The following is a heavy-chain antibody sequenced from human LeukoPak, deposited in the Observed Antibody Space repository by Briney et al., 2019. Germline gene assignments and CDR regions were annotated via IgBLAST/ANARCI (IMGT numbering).Heavy chain of an antibody. D-gene: IGHD4-17*01. CDR3: ASLNSPMTTDDAFDI. CDR1: GFTFSSYG. J-gene: IGHJ3*02. Sequence: GGSLRLSCAASGFTFSSYGMHWVRQAPGKGLEWVAFIRYDGSNKYYADSVKGRLTISRDNAKNSLYLQMNSLRAEDTAVYYCASLNSPMTTDDAFDIWGQGTMVTVSS. V-gene: IGHV3-30*02. CDR2: IRYDGSNK.